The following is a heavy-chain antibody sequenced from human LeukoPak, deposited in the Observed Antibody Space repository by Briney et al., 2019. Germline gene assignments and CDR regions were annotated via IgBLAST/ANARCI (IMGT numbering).Heavy chain of an antibody. V-gene: IGHV3-48*03. CDR1: GFTFSSYE. J-gene: IGHJ2*01. CDR3: ARVPYLPYSSSWYRDWYFDL. CDR2: ISSSGSTI. Sequence: GGSLRLSCAASGFTFSSYEMNWVRQAPGKGLEWVSYISSSGSTIYYADSVKGRFTISRDNAKNSLYLRMNSLRAEDTAVYYCARVPYLPYSSSWYRDWYFDLWGRGTLVTVSS. D-gene: IGHD6-13*01.